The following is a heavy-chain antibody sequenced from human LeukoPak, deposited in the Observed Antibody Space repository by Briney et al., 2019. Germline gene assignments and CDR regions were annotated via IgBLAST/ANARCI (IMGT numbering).Heavy chain of an antibody. Sequence: PSETLSLTCAVYGGSFSGDYWSWIRQPPGKGLEWIGEINHSGSTNYNPSLKSRVAISVDTSKNQFSLKLSSVTAADTAVYYCARGTSVLRYFDWLLYDYWGQGTLVTVSS. CDR1: GGSFSGDY. D-gene: IGHD3-9*01. V-gene: IGHV4-34*01. CDR2: INHSGST. CDR3: ARGTSVLRYFDWLLYDY. J-gene: IGHJ4*02.